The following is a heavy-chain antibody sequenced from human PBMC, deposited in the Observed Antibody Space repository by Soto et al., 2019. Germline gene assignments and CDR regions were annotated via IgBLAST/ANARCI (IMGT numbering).Heavy chain of an antibody. D-gene: IGHD2-2*03. V-gene: IGHV3-21*01. Sequence: PGGSVRLSCAASGFTFSSYSVNWVRQAPGRGLEWVAAISGTSDYIYYADSVKGRFTISRDNAKTSLYIQMNSLRAEDTAVYYCARDHGYCSGSSCRPYYYYDGMDVWGLGTTVTVSS. CDR1: GFTFSSYS. CDR3: ARDHGYCSGSSCRPYYYYDGMDV. J-gene: IGHJ6*02. CDR2: ISGTSDYI.